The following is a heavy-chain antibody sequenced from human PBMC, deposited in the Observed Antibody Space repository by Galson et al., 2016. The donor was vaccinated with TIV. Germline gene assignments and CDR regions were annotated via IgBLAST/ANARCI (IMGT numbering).Heavy chain of an antibody. CDR2: IWFDGSND. D-gene: IGHD1-1*01. V-gene: IGHV3-33*01. CDR1: GFTFSSHG. J-gene: IGHJ4*02. CDR3: ARGELATTKILFDY. Sequence: SLRLSCATSGFTFSSHGMHWVRRAPGKGLEWVAVIWFDGSNDRYADSVKGRFTISRDNSKNTLYLQMNSPRAEDTAMYYCARGELATTKILFDYWGQGTLVTVSS.